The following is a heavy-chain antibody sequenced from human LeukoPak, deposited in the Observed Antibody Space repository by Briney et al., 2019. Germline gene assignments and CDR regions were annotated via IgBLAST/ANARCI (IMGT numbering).Heavy chain of an antibody. CDR3: ARDRHYYGSGLSDAFDI. J-gene: IGHJ3*02. CDR1: GGSFSGYY. CDR2: IYYSGST. D-gene: IGHD3-10*01. V-gene: IGHV4-59*01. Sequence: KPSETLSLTCAVYGGSFSGYYWSWIRQPPGKGLEWIGYIYYSGSTNYNPSLKSRVTISVDTSKNQFSLKLSSVTAADTAVYYYARDRHYYGSGLSDAFDIWGQGTMVTVSS.